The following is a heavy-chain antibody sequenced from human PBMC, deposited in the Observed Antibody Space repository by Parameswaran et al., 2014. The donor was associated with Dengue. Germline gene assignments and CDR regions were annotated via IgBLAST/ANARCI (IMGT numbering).Heavy chain of an antibody. Sequence: SWVRQAPGQGLEWMGRIIPILGIANYAQKFQGRVTITADKSTSTAYMELSSLRSEDTAVYYCARRCLVVGPDNYYYYGMDVWGQGTTVTVSS. D-gene: IGHD2-2*01. V-gene: IGHV1-69*02. J-gene: IGHJ6*02. CDR3: ARRCLVVGPDNYYYYGMDV. CDR2: IIPILGIA.